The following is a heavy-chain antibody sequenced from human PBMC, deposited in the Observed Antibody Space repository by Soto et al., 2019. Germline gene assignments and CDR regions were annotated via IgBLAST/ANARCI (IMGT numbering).Heavy chain of an antibody. J-gene: IGHJ6*02. CDR2: IYWDDDK. V-gene: IGHV2-5*02. CDR3: AHRPNPSWGMDV. Sequence: QITLKESGPTLVKPTQTLTLTCTFSGFSLSTSGVGVGWIRQPPGKALEWLALIYWDDDKRYSPSLKSRLTLTKDTTKNPVVLTMTNMDPVDTATYYCAHRPNPSWGMDVWGQGTTVTVSS. CDR1: GFSLSTSGVG.